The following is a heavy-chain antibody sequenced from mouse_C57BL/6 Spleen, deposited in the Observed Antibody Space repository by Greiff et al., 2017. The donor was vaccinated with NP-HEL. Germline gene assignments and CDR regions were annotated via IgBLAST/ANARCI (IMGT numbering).Heavy chain of an antibody. CDR2: IWRGGST. CDR3: AKTDYGSSYGAMDY. Sequence: VQLQQSGPGLVQPSQSLSITCTVSGFSLTSYGVHWVRQSPGKGLEWLGVIWRGGSTDYNAAFMSRLSITKDNSKSQVFFKMNSLQADDTAIDYCAKTDYGSSYGAMDYWGQGTSVTVSS. V-gene: IGHV2-5*01. CDR1: GFSLTSYG. J-gene: IGHJ4*01. D-gene: IGHD1-1*01.